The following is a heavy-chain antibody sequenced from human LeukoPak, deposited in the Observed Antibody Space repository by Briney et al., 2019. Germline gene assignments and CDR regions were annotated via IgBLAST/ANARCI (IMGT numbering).Heavy chain of an antibody. CDR2: ISDSGGRT. D-gene: IGHD3-9*01. J-gene: IGHJ4*02. CDR1: GFTFSSYW. Sequence: GGSLRLSCAASGFTFSSYWMSWVRQAPGKGLEWVASISDSGGRTYHADSVKGRFTISRDNSKRTLYLQMNSLRAEDTAVYYCAKDSGVLRHFDWLSYFDYWGQGTLVTVSS. V-gene: IGHV3-23*01. CDR3: AKDSGVLRHFDWLSYFDY.